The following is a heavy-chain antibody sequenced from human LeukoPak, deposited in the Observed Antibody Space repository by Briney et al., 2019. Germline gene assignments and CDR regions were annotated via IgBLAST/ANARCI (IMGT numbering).Heavy chain of an antibody. D-gene: IGHD3-10*01. CDR1: GYTFTSYG. Sequence: GASVKVSCKASGYTFTSYGISWVRQAPGQGLEWMGLISAYNGNTNYAQKLQGRVTIITDKSTSTAYMELRSLRSDDKAVYYCARRKVRGVNRPYYMDVWGKGTTVTVSS. CDR2: ISAYNGNT. CDR3: ARRKVRGVNRPYYMDV. V-gene: IGHV1-18*01. J-gene: IGHJ6*03.